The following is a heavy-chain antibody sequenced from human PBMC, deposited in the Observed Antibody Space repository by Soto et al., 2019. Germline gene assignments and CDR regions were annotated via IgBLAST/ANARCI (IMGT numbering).Heavy chain of an antibody. CDR3: AHTFYDLTNNFDY. Sequence: SGPTLVNPTQTLTLTCTFSGFSLSTNRVGVGWIHQPPGKALEWLALVFWDNDRRYTPSLRNRLTITKDTSDGEVVLTMTNMDPVDTATYFCAHTFYDLTNNFDYWGPGIKVTVSS. D-gene: IGHD3-3*01. J-gene: IGHJ4*02. CDR1: GFSLSTNRVG. V-gene: IGHV2-5*02. CDR2: VFWDNDR.